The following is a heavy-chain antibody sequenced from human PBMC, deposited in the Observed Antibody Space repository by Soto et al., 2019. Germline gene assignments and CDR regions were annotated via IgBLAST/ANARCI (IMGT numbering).Heavy chain of an antibody. CDR3: VRLIGNSWLDF. V-gene: IGHV6-1*01. D-gene: IGHD1-26*01. J-gene: IGHJ5*01. Sequence: SQSLSLTCAISGDSVSSDSATGNWIRQSPSRGLEWLGRTYYRSKWYNDYAESVKSRITINPDTSKNQFSLHLNSVTPEDTAVYYCVRLIGNSWLDFWGQGTLVTVSS. CDR2: TYYRSKWYN. CDR1: GDSVSSDSAT.